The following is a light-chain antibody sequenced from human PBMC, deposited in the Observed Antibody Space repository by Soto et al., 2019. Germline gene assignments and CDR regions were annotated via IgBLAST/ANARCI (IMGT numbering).Light chain of an antibody. V-gene: IGKV3-20*01. Sequence: EIVLTQSPFTLSLSPGERSTLSCRASQSVSNNYLAWYQQKPGQAPRLLIYGASNRATGIPDRFSGSGSGTDFTLTISRLEPEEFAVYYCQQYGSSGTFGQGTKVDIK. CDR2: GAS. J-gene: IGKJ1*01. CDR1: QSVSNNY. CDR3: QQYGSSGT.